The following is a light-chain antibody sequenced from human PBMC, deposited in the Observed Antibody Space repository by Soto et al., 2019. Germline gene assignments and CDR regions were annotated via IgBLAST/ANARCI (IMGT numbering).Light chain of an antibody. V-gene: IGLV2-18*02. J-gene: IGLJ2*01. CDR1: SSDVGNYNR. Sequence: QSALTQPPSVSGSPGQSVTISCTGTSSDVGNYNRVSWYQQPPGTAPKVIIYEVSNRPSGVSDRFSGSKSGNTASLTISGLQAGDEADYYCSSFTTSSTRIFGGGTKLTVL. CDR2: EVS. CDR3: SSFTTSSTRI.